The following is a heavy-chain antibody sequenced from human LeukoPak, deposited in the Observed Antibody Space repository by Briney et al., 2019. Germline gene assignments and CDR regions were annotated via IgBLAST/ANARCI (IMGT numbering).Heavy chain of an antibody. CDR3: AGSTMVRGDYFDY. CDR2: ISYDGSNK. Sequence: GGSLRLSCAASGFTFSSYAMHWVRQAPGKGLEWVAVISYDGSNKYYADSVKGRFTISRDNSKNTLYLQMNSLRAEDTAVYYCAGSTMVRGDYFDYWGQGTLVTVSS. J-gene: IGHJ4*02. D-gene: IGHD3-10*01. V-gene: IGHV3-30-3*01. CDR1: GFTFSSYA.